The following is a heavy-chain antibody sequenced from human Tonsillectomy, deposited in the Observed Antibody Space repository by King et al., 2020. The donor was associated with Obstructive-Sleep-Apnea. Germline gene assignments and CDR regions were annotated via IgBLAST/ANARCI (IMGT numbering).Heavy chain of an antibody. Sequence: VQLQESGPGLVKPSETLSLTCTVSGDSISSYYWSWIRQPPGKGLEWIGYIYYSGSTNYNPSLKSRVTISVDTSKNQFSLKLSSVTAADTAVYYCARAAEYSGTHTGEFDSWGQGTLVTVSS. D-gene: IGHD1-26*01. CDR3: ARAAEYSGTHTGEFDS. CDR1: GDSISSYY. CDR2: IYYSGST. J-gene: IGHJ4*02. V-gene: IGHV4-59*08.